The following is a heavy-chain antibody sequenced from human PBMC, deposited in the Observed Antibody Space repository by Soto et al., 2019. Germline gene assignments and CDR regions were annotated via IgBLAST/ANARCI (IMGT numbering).Heavy chain of an antibody. CDR2: IKQTGSGK. D-gene: IGHD4-17*01. Sequence: WGSLRLSCAAYGFTFSGYWMSWVRQSPGKGLEWVANIKQTGSGKYYVDSVKGRFTISRDNAKNSLYLQRNSLRAEDTAVYYCARSHYSNGDMYYLDYWGQGTLVTVSS. CDR1: GFTFSGYW. J-gene: IGHJ4*02. V-gene: IGHV3-7*01. CDR3: ARSHYSNGDMYYLDY.